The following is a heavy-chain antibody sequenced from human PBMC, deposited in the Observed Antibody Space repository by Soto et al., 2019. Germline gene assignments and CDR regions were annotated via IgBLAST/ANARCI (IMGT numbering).Heavy chain of an antibody. J-gene: IGHJ4*02. CDR3: AKFGMATTKRSPPYYIDY. CDR1: GFTFSSYA. CDR2: ISGSGGGT. Sequence: PGGSLRLSCAASGFTFSSYAMRWVRQAPGKGLEWVASISGSGGGTYYADSVKGRFTFSRDNSKNTLYLQMNSLRAEDTAVYYCAKFGMATTKRSPPYYIDYWGQGA. D-gene: IGHD1-1*01. V-gene: IGHV3-23*01.